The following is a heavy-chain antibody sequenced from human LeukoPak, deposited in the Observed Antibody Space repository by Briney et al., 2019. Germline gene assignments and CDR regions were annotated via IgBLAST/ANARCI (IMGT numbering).Heavy chain of an antibody. CDR1: GFTFSSYS. CDR3: AMAQGRGIYFNYRYYYMDV. V-gene: IGHV3-21*01. Sequence: PGGSLRLSCAASGFTFSSYSMNWVRQAPGKGLEWVSSISSSSSYIYYADSVKGRFTISRDNAKNSLFLKMNSLRAEDTAVYYCAMAQGRGIYFNYRYYYMDVWGKGTTVSVSS. D-gene: IGHD1-26*01. J-gene: IGHJ6*03. CDR2: ISSSSSYI.